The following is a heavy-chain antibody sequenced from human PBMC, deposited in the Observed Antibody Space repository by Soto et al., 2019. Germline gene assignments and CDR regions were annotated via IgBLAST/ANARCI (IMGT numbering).Heavy chain of an antibody. Sequence: LRLSCAASGFTVSSNYMSWVRQAPGKGLEWVSVIYSGGSTYYADSVKGRFTISRDNSKNTLYLQMNSLRAEDTAVYYCASAPCRGDSCYHPYYYYGMDVWGKGTTVTVSS. D-gene: IGHD2-15*01. CDR3: ASAPCRGDSCYHPYYYYGMDV. CDR1: GFTVSSNY. J-gene: IGHJ6*04. CDR2: IYSGGST. V-gene: IGHV3-53*01.